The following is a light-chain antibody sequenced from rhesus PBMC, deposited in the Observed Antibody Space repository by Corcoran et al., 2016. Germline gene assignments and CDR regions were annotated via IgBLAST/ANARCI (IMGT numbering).Light chain of an antibody. Sequence: QAALTQPRSVSGSPGQSVTIFCTGTSSDIGAYNYVSWYQQHPVTAPKLLISEVSKRPSGVSDRFSGSKSGNTASLTIYGLQAEDEADYYCSSYAGSNTYVFGAGTRLTVL. CDR2: EVS. V-gene: IGLV2-32*02. CDR1: SSDIGAYNY. J-gene: IGLJ1*01. CDR3: SSYAGSNTYV.